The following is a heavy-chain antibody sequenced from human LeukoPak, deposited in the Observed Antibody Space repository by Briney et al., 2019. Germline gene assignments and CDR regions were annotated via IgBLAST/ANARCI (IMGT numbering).Heavy chain of an antibody. D-gene: IGHD3-3*01. J-gene: IGHJ4*02. CDR2: XSAYNGNT. Sequence: EXXXXXSAYNGNTNYAQKLQGRVTMTTDTYTSTAYMELRSLRSDDTAVYYCARGHKLRFLEWLSSYYFDYWGQGTLVTVSS. CDR3: ARGHKLRFLEWLSSYYFDY. V-gene: IGHV1-18*01.